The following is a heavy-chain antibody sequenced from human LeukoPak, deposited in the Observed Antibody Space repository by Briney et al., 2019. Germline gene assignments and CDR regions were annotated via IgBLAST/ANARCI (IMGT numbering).Heavy chain of an antibody. CDR3: ARHMTVTYDAFDI. J-gene: IGHJ3*02. Sequence: KSSETLSLTCTVSGGSISSYYWSWIRQPPGKGLEWIGYIYYSGSTKYNPSLRSRVTISVDTSERQFSLKLSSVTAADTAAYYCARHMTVTYDAFDIWGQGTMVTVSS. D-gene: IGHD3-22*01. CDR1: GGSISSYY. V-gene: IGHV4-59*08. CDR2: IYYSGST.